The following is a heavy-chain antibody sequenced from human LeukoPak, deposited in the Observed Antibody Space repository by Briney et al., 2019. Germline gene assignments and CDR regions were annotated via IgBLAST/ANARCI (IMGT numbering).Heavy chain of an antibody. CDR1: GGSFSGYY. J-gene: IGHJ5*02. CDR2: INHSGSA. CDR3: ARVGKQQLSS. D-gene: IGHD6-13*01. Sequence: PSETLSLTCAVYGGSFSGYYWSWIRQPPGKGLEWIGEINHSGSANYNPSLKSRVTISVDTSKNQFSLKLSSVTAADTAVYYCARVGKQQLSSWGQGTLVTVSS. V-gene: IGHV4-34*01.